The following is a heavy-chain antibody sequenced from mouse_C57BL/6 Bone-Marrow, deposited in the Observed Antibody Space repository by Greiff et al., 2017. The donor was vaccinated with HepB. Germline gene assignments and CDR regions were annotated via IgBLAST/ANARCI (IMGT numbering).Heavy chain of an antibody. J-gene: IGHJ3*01. V-gene: IGHV14-4*01. CDR3: TSDGYYPAWFAY. CDR2: IDPENGDT. CDR1: GFNIKDDY. D-gene: IGHD2-3*01. Sequence: EVQLQQSGAELVRPGASVKLSCTASGFNIKDDYMHWVKQRPEQGLEWIGWIDPENGDTEYASKFQGKATIKPDTSSNTAYLQLSSLTSEDTAVYYCTSDGYYPAWFAYWGQGTLVTVSA.